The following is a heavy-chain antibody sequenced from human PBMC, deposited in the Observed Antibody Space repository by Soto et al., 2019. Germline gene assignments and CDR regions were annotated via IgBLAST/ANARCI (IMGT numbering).Heavy chain of an antibody. CDR3: ATALPYCSSTSCDLGDAFDI. D-gene: IGHD2-2*01. V-gene: IGHV4-34*01. CDR2: INHSGST. J-gene: IGHJ3*02. Sequence: PSETLSLTCAVYGGSFSGYYWSWIRQPPGKGLEWIGEINHSGSTNYNPSLKSRVTISVDTSKDQFSLKLSPVTAADTAVYYCATALPYCSSTSCDLGDAFDIWGQGTMVTVSS. CDR1: GGSFSGYY.